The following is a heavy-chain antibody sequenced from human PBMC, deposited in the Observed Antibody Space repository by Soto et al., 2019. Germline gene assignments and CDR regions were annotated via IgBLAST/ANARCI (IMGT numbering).Heavy chain of an antibody. CDR3: ARGPSWGSFDY. CDR1: GFTFSSYD. Sequence: GGSLRLSCAASGFTFSSYDMHWVRQAPGKGLEWVAVIWYDGSNKYYADSVKGRFTISRDNSKNTLYLQMNSLRAEDTAVYYCARGPSWGSFDYWGQGTLVTVSS. D-gene: IGHD7-27*01. J-gene: IGHJ4*02. CDR2: IWYDGSNK. V-gene: IGHV3-33*01.